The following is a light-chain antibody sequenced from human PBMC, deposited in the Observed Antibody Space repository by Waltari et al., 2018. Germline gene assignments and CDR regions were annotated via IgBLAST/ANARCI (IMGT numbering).Light chain of an antibody. Sequence: SYAVTQPPSVSVSPGQTASITCSGDDLKSRYVYWYQHKPGQSPIPLIFQDTKRPSGIPDRFSGFISGNTATLTVSETQAMDEADYYCQTWDTRTTRVFGTGTKLTVL. CDR3: QTWDTRTTRV. CDR1: DLKSRY. V-gene: IGLV3-1*01. J-gene: IGLJ3*02. CDR2: QDT.